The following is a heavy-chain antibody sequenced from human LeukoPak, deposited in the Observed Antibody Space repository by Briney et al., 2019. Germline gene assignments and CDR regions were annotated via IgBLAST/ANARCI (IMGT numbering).Heavy chain of an antibody. CDR1: GGSISSSSYY. V-gene: IGHV4-39*01. CDR3: ARLTRGGYYDFWSGYSTQDYYYGMDV. Sequence: SETLSLTCTVSGGSISSSSYYWGWIRQPPGRGLEWIGSIYYSGSTYYNPSLKSRVTISVDTSKNQFSLKLSSVTAADTAVYYCARLTRGGYYDFWSGYSTQDYYYGMDVWGQGTTVTVSS. D-gene: IGHD3-3*01. J-gene: IGHJ6*02. CDR2: IYYSGST.